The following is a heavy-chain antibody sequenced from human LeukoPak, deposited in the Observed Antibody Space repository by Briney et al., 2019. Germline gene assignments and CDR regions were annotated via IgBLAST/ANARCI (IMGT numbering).Heavy chain of an antibody. J-gene: IGHJ3*02. CDR3: ASLTKSLLWFGELNGSDI. D-gene: IGHD3-10*01. CDR2: IHYSGST. Sequence: SETLSLTCTVSGGSISSSSYYWGWVRQPPGKGLEWIGSIHYSGSTYYNPPLKGRVTISVDTSKNQFSLRLSSATAADTAVYYCASLTKSLLWFGELNGSDIWGQGTMVTASS. V-gene: IGHV4-39*01. CDR1: GGSISSSSYY.